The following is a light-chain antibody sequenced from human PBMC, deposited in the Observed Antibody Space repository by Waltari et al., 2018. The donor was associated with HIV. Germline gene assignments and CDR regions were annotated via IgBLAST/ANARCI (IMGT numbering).Light chain of an antibody. CDR1: QNILYSSNNKNF. Sequence: DIVMTQSPDSLAVSLGERATINCKSSQNILYSSNNKNFLAWYQQKSGQPPKVLIYWASTRESGVPDRFSGSGSGTDFTLTISSLQAEDVAVYYCQQYYTTPITFGQGTKVEIK. CDR2: WAS. J-gene: IGKJ1*01. V-gene: IGKV4-1*01. CDR3: QQYYTTPIT.